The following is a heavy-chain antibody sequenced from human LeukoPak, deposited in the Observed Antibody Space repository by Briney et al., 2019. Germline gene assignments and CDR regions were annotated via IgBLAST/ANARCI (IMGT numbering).Heavy chain of an antibody. CDR2: IGGDGVGK. Sequence: GGSLRLSCAASGFIFKNYAMMWVRQAPGKGLEWVSAIGGDGVGKDYTDSVKGRFTISRHNFKDTVYLEMNSLRVEDTALYYCAKRVGGTPDYWGLGTLVTVAS. CDR3: AKRVGGTPDY. J-gene: IGHJ4*02. V-gene: IGHV3-23*01. CDR1: GFIFKNYA. D-gene: IGHD1-26*01.